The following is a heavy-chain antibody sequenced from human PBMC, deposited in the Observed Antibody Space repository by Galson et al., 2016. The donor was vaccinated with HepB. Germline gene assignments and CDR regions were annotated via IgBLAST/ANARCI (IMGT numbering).Heavy chain of an antibody. Sequence: SETLSLTCTVSGASIDSYYWSWIRQPPGKGLELIGYVFYAGGAKYNSSLRNRVTISVDTSKNHLSLKVTSVTAADTAVYYCARRLTSMAYFDYWGQGALVTVSS. J-gene: IGHJ4*02. V-gene: IGHV4-59*01. CDR2: VFYAGGA. CDR1: GASIDSYY. D-gene: IGHD5-18*01. CDR3: ARRLTSMAYFDY.